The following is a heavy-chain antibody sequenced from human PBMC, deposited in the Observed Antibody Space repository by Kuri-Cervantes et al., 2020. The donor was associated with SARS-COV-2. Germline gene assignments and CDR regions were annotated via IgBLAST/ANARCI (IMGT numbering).Heavy chain of an antibody. V-gene: IGHV3-21*01. Sequence: GESLKISCAASGFTFSSYSMNWVRQAPGKGLEWVSSISSSSSYIYYADSVKGRFTISRDNAKNSLYLQMNSLRAEDTAVYYCARDHCSSTSCYLWGRGTMVTVSS. CDR2: ISSSSSYI. CDR3: ARDHCSSTSCYL. J-gene: IGHJ3*01. D-gene: IGHD2-2*01. CDR1: GFTFSSYS.